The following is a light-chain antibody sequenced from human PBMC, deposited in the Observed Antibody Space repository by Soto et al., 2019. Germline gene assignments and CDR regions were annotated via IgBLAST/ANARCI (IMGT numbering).Light chain of an antibody. Sequence: IRMTQSPSSLSASTGDRVTITCRASQGISSYLAWYQQKPGKAPKLLIYAASTLQSGVPSGFSGSGSGTDFTLTISCLQSEDFATYYCQQYYSYPSFGGGTKVDIK. CDR1: QGISSY. V-gene: IGKV1-8*01. CDR2: AAS. J-gene: IGKJ4*01. CDR3: QQYYSYPS.